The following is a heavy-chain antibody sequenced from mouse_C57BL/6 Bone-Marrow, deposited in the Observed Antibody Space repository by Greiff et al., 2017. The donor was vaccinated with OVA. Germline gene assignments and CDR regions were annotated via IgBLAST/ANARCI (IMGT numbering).Heavy chain of an antibody. CDR3: ARRITDYYGSSYYYFDY. D-gene: IGHD1-1*01. V-gene: IGHV1-82*01. CDR1: GYAFSSSW. Sequence: QVQLKESGPELVKPGASVKISCKASGYAFSSSWMNWVKQRPGKGLEWIGRIYPGDGDTNYNGKFKGKATLTADKSSSTAYMQLSSLTSEDSAVYFCARRITDYYGSSYYYFDYWGQGTTLTVSS. CDR2: IYPGDGDT. J-gene: IGHJ2*01.